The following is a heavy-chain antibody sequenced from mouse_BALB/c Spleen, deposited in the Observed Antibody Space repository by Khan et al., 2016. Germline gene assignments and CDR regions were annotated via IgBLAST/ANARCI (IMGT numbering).Heavy chain of an antibody. J-gene: IGHJ3*01. CDR1: GYTFTSYW. CDR2: INPSTGYT. CDR3: AITTATWFAY. D-gene: IGHD1-2*01. Sequence: QVQLQQSGAELAKPGASVKMSCKASGYTFTSYWMHWVKQRPGQGLEWIGYINPSTGYTEYNQKFKDKATLTADKSSSTAYMQLSSLTSEDSAVXYCAITTATWFAYWGQGTLVTVSA. V-gene: IGHV1-7*01.